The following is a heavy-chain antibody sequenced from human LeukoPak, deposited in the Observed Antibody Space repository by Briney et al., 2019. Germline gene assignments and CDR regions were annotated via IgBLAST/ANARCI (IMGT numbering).Heavy chain of an antibody. Sequence: PGGSLRLSCAASGFTFSSYAMSWVRQAPGKGLEWVSAISGSGGSTYYADSVKGRFTISKDNSKNTLYLQMNSRRAEDTAVYYCAKDLYYYDSSGYFPTHDAFEIWGQGTMVTVSS. V-gene: IGHV3-23*01. J-gene: IGHJ3*02. CDR2: ISGSGGST. D-gene: IGHD3-22*01. CDR3: AKDLYYYDSSGYFPTHDAFEI. CDR1: GFTFSSYA.